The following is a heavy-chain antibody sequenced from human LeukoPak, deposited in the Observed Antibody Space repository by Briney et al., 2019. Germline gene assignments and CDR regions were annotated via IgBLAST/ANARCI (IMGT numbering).Heavy chain of an antibody. CDR1: GFTFSGCW. CDR2: IKEDGSKT. V-gene: IGHV3-7*01. Sequence: GGSLRLSCAASGFTFSGCWMNWVRQAPGKVLERVANIKEDGSKTYQADALKGRFTISRDNAEKSLYLQMYSLRVEDTAVYYCGRDGSGSVEFDYWGQGTLVTVSS. J-gene: IGHJ4*02. D-gene: IGHD3-10*01. CDR3: GRDGSGSVEFDY.